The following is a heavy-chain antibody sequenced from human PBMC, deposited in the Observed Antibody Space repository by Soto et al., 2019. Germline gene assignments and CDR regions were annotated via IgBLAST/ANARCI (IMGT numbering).Heavy chain of an antibody. CDR2: ISGSGGST. Sequence: GGSLRLSCAASGFTFSSYAMSWVRQAPGKGLEWVSAISGSGGSTYYADSVKGRFTISRDNSKNTLYLQMNSLRAEDTAVYYCAKDIGLGPPYYYYYGMDVWGQGTTVTVSS. J-gene: IGHJ6*02. D-gene: IGHD3-16*02. CDR1: GFTFSSYA. V-gene: IGHV3-23*01. CDR3: AKDIGLGPPYYYYYGMDV.